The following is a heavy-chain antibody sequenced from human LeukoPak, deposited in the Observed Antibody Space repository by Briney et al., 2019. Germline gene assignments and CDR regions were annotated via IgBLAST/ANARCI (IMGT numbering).Heavy chain of an antibody. CDR1: GFTFTSSA. D-gene: IGHD2-15*01. CDR3: AADTAPYCSGGSCHVG. Sequence: PVKVSCKASGFTFTSSAMQWVRQARGQRLEWIGWIVVGSGNTNYAQKFQERVTITRDMSTSTAYMGLSSLRSEDTAVYYCAADTAPYCSGGSCHVGWGQGTLVTVSS. CDR2: IVVGSGNT. V-gene: IGHV1-58*02. J-gene: IGHJ4*02.